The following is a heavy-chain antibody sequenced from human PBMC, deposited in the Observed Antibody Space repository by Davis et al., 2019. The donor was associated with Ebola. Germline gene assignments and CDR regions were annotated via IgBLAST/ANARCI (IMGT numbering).Heavy chain of an antibody. CDR3: AREDSGYDSSGYYYFLAYY. J-gene: IGHJ4*02. CDR2: ISSSSSYI. V-gene: IGHV3-21*01. D-gene: IGHD3-22*01. CDR1: GFTFSSYS. Sequence: GGSLRLSCAASGFTFSSYSMNWVRQAPGKGLEWVSSISSSSSYIYYADSVKGRFTISRDNAKNSLYLQMNSLRAEDTAVYYCAREDSGYDSSGYYYFLAYYWGQGTLVTVSS.